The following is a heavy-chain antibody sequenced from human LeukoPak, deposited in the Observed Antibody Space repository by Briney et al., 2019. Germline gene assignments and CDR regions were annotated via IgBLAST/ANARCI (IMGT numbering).Heavy chain of an antibody. CDR1: AAAFSIYA. CDR2: GIPIFGTA. Sequence: ASVNLSCNASAAAFSIYAISLRRQAPGPGLELKGVGIPIFGTANYAQKFQGRVTISADKSTSTSYMELSSLRSEDTAVYYCARSKWELHYYFDYWGQGTLVTVSS. J-gene: IGHJ4*02. D-gene: IGHD1-26*01. V-gene: IGHV1-69*06. CDR3: ARSKWELHYYFDY.